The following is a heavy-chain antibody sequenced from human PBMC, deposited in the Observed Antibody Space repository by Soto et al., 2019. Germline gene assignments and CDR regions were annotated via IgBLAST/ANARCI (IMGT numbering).Heavy chain of an antibody. CDR2: IYPGDSDT. CDR3: ARPSTASKYNSNDAYFDY. V-gene: IGHV5-51*01. CDR1: GYSFTSYW. J-gene: IGHJ4*02. Sequence: GESLKISCKGSGYSFTSYWIGWVRQMPGKGLEWMGIIYPGDSDTRYSPSFQGQVTISADKSISTAYLQWSSLKASDTAMYYCARPSTASKYNSNDAYFDYWGQGTLVTVSS. D-gene: IGHD1-1*01.